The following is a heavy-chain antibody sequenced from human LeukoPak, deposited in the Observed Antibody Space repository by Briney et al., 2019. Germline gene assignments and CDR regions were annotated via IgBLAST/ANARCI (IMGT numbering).Heavy chain of an antibody. CDR2: ISWNSGSI. J-gene: IGHJ4*02. V-gene: IGHV3-9*01. CDR3: AKHLPKFVYGGYYFDY. D-gene: IGHD3-22*01. Sequence: GGSLRLSCAASGFTFDDYAMHWVRQAPGKGLEWVSGISWNSGSIGYADSVKGRFTISRDNAKNSLYLQMNSLRAEDTALYYCAKHLPKFVYGGYYFDYWGQGTLVTVSS. CDR1: GFTFDDYA.